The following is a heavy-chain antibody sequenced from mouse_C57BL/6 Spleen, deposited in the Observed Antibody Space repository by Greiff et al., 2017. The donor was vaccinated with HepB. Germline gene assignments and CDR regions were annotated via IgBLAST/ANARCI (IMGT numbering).Heavy chain of an antibody. CDR1: GYTFTSYW. CDR2: IYPGSGST. V-gene: IGHV1-55*01. CDR3: ARRNGYYVLHWYFDV. J-gene: IGHJ1*03. Sequence: QVQLQQPGAELVKPGASVKMSCKASGYTFTSYWITWVKQRPGQGLEWIGDIYPGSGSTNYNEKFKSKATLTVDTSSSTAYMQLSSLTSEDSAVYYCARRNGYYVLHWYFDVWGTGTTVTVSS. D-gene: IGHD2-3*01.